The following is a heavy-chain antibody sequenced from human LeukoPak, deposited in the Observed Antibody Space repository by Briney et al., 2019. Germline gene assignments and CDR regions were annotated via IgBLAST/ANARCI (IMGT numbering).Heavy chain of an antibody. CDR1: GGSISSYY. J-gene: IGHJ5*02. CDR3: AKSPYDFWSGGFDP. D-gene: IGHD3-3*01. CDR2: IYYSETT. V-gene: IGHV4-59*08. Sequence: PSETLSLTCTVSGGSISSYYWNWIRQPPGKGLEWIGYIYYSETTNYNPSLKSRVTISVDTSKNQLSLKLTSVTAADTAVYYCAKSPYDFWSGGFDPWGQGTLVTVSS.